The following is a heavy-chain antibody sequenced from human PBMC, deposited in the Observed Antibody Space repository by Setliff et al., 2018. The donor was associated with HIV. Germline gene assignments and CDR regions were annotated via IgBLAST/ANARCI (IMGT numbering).Heavy chain of an antibody. CDR2: IYHSGST. CDR1: GYSISSGYY. J-gene: IGHJ4*02. Sequence: SETLSLTCAVSGYSISSGYYWGWIRQPPGKGLEWIGHIYHSGSTSYNPSLKSRATISVDTSKNQFSLKLISVTAADTAVYYCATVSGYYWQYFDYWGPGTLVTVSS. CDR3: ATVSGYYWQYFDY. D-gene: IGHD3-22*01. V-gene: IGHV4-38-2*01.